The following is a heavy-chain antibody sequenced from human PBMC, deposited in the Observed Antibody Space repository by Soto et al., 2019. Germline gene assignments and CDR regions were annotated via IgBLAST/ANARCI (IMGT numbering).Heavy chain of an antibody. CDR1: GGSFSGYY. CDR2: INHSGST. Sequence: SETLSLTCAVYGGSFSGYYWSWIRQSPGKGLEWIGEINHSGSTNYNPSLKSRVTISVDTSKNQFSLKLSSVTAADTAVYYCARAIAARPGRGDYWGQGTLVTVCS. J-gene: IGHJ4*02. V-gene: IGHV4-34*01. D-gene: IGHD6-6*01. CDR3: ARAIAARPGRGDY.